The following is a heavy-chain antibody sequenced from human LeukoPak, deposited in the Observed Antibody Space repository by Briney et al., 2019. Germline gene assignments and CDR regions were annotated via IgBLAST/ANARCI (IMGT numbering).Heavy chain of an antibody. V-gene: IGHV3-7*01. CDR2: IKTDGSET. Sequence: GGSLRLSCAASGNYWMHWVRQVPGKGLACVANIKTDGSETYYVDSVKGRFTISRDNAKNSLFLQMNSLRAEDTAIYYCVSAIRGSPIDYWGQGTLVSVPS. J-gene: IGHJ4*02. D-gene: IGHD3-10*01. CDR3: VSAIRGSPIDY. CDR1: GNYW.